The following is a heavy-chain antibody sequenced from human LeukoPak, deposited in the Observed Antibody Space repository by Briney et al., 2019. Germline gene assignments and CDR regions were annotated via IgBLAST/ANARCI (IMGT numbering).Heavy chain of an antibody. D-gene: IGHD4-11*01. CDR1: GDSISSSAYY. CDR2: IYHTGTT. V-gene: IGHV4-39*07. J-gene: IGHJ6*03. Sequence: SETLSLTCTVSGDSISSSAYYWGWIRQPPGKGLEWIGSIYHTGTTYYNASLRSRVTISVDTSKNQFSLKLSSVTAADTAVYYCARGNSNYDYYYYYMDVWGKGTTVTVSS. CDR3: ARGNSNYDYYYYYMDV.